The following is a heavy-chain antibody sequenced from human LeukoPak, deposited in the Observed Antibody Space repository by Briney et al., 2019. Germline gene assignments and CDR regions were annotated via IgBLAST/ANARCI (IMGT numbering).Heavy chain of an antibody. D-gene: IGHD3-10*01. V-gene: IGHV3-30*01. J-gene: IGHJ5*02. CDR3: ARDELLWFGELRNRFDP. Sequence: PGRSLRLPCAASGFTFSSYAMHWVRQAPGKGLEWVAVISYDGSNKYYADSVKGRFTISRDNSKNTLYLQMNSLRAEDTAVYYCARDELLWFGELRNRFDPWGQGTLVTVSS. CDR1: GFTFSSYA. CDR2: ISYDGSNK.